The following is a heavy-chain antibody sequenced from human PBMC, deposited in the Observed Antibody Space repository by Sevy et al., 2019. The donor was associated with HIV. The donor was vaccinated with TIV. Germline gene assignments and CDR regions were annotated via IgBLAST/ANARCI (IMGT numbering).Heavy chain of an antibody. CDR2: IYYTGST. CDR1: GGSISSGDYY. Sequence: SETLSLTCTVSGGSISSGDYYWSWIRQPPGKALEWIGYIYYTGSTYYNPSLKSRVTISLDTSKNQFSLKLSSVTAADTAXXXCAXXXXXYDSSXXXWXXXXXXGTLVTVSS. J-gene: IGHJ5*02. V-gene: IGHV4-30-4*01. CDR3: AXXXXXYDSSXXXWXXX. D-gene: IGHD3-22*01.